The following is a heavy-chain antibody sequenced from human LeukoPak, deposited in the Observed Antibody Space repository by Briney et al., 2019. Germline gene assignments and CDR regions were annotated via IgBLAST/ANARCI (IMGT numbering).Heavy chain of an antibody. CDR3: AKVWQQMADAFDI. CDR2: ILYDGSNK. V-gene: IGHV3-30*02. D-gene: IGHD6-13*01. Sequence: GGSLRLSCAASGFTFSDYGMHWVRQAPGKGLEWVTFILYDGSNKYYADSVKGRFTISRDNSKNTLYLQMNSLRAEDTAVYYCAKVWQQMADAFDIWGQGTMVTVSS. J-gene: IGHJ3*02. CDR1: GFTFSDYG.